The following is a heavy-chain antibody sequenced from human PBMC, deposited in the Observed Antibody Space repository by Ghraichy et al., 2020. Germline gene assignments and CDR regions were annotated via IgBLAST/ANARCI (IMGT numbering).Heavy chain of an antibody. CDR2: IYPGDSDT. CDR3: ARQGADCGGDCYHVDY. CDR1: GYSFTSYW. Sequence: GEPLNISCKGSGYSFTSYWIGWVRQMPGKGLEWMGIIYPGDSDTRYSPSFQGQVTISADKSISTAYLQWSSLKASDTAMYYCARQGADCGGDCYHVDYWGQGTLVTVSS. J-gene: IGHJ4*02. V-gene: IGHV5-51*01. D-gene: IGHD2-21*02.